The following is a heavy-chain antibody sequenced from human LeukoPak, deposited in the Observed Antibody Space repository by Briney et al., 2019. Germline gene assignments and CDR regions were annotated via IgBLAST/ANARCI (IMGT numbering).Heavy chain of an antibody. Sequence: SETLSLTCTVSGGSISSSGYYWGWIRQPPGKGLEWIASIYYSGSTYYNPSLKSRVTISVDTSKNQLSLKLSSLTAADTAVYYCARHEFSGSYYGLSWFDPWGQGTLVTVSS. V-gene: IGHV4-39*01. CDR2: IYYSGST. CDR1: GGSISSSGYY. CDR3: ARHEFSGSYYGLSWFDP. J-gene: IGHJ5*02. D-gene: IGHD1-26*01.